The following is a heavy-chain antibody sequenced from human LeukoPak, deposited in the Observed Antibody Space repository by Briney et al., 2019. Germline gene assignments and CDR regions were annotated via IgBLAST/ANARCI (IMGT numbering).Heavy chain of an antibody. CDR1: GFSFSNYG. J-gene: IGHJ4*02. Sequence: GGSLRLSCAASGFSFSNYGMNWVRQAPGKGLEWVSGITGHGDTTYYADSVKGRFTISRDNSRNTVYLQMNSLRAEDTAVYYCAKATGYLLWGQGTLVTVSS. V-gene: IGHV3-23*01. CDR2: ITGHGDTT. CDR3: AKATGYLL. D-gene: IGHD1-14*01.